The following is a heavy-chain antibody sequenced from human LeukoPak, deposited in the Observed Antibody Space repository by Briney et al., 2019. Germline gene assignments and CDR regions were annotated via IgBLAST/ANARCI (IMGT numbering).Heavy chain of an antibody. D-gene: IGHD1-1*01. Sequence: GGSLRLSCAASGFTFSSYAMHWVRQAPGKGLEWVANIKQDGSEKYYVDSVKGRFTISRDNAKNSLYLQMNSLRAEDTAVYYCARARWNVRLIDYWGQGTLVTVSS. V-gene: IGHV3-7*01. CDR3: ARARWNVRLIDY. J-gene: IGHJ4*02. CDR1: GFTFSSYA. CDR2: IKQDGSEK.